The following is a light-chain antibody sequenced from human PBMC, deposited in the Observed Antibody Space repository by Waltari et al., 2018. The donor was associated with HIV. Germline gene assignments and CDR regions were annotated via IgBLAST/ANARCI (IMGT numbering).Light chain of an antibody. V-gene: IGLV2-14*03. CDR3: SSYTGSTTLV. J-gene: IGLJ2*01. Sequence: QSALTQPASVSGSPGRSITLYCTGTSSDIVGYNHGSWYQQHPGKAPKLMIYEVSNRPSGVSSRFSGSKSGSTASLSISGLQAGDEAVYYCSSYTGSTTLVFGGGTRLTVL. CDR1: SSDIVGYNH. CDR2: EVS.